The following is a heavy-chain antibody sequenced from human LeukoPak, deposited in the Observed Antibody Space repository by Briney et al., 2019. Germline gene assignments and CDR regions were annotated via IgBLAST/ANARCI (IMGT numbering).Heavy chain of an antibody. Sequence: ASVKVSCKASGYTFTSYDINWVRQATGQGLEWMGWMNPNSGNTNYAQKLQGRVTMTTDTSTSTAYMELRSLRSDDTAVYYCARGGNYYDSSGYYAWGQGTLVTVSS. CDR1: GYTFTSYD. V-gene: IGHV1-8*01. D-gene: IGHD3-22*01. CDR3: ARGGNYYDSSGYYA. J-gene: IGHJ5*02. CDR2: MNPNSGNT.